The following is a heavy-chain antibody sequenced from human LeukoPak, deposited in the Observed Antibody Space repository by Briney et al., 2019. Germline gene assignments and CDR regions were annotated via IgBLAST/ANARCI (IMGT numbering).Heavy chain of an antibody. CDR2: ISIGNYI. CDR1: GFTFSTYS. Sequence: GGSLRLSCAASGFTFSTYSMNWIRQAPGKGLEWVSSISIGNYIYYADSVKGRFTISRDNARNSLYLQMNSLRAEDTAVYYCARVGGQQLVLSSYYFDYWGQGTLVTVSS. V-gene: IGHV3-21*01. J-gene: IGHJ4*02. D-gene: IGHD6-13*01. CDR3: ARVGGQQLVLSSYYFDY.